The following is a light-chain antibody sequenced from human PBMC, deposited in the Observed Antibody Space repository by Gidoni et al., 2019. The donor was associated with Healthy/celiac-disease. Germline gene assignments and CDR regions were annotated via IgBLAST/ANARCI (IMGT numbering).Light chain of an antibody. J-gene: IGKJ1*01. CDR3: QQYGSSPWT. V-gene: IGKV3-20*01. Sequence: EIVLTQSPGILSLSPGERATLSCRASQSVSSSYLAWYQQKPGQAPRLLIYGASSRATGIPDRFSGSGSGTDFTLTISRLEPEDFAVYYCQQYGSSPWTFGQXTKVEIK. CDR1: QSVSSSY. CDR2: GAS.